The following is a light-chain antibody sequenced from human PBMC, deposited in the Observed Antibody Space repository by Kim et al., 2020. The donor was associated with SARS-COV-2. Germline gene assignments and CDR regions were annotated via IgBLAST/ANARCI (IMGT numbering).Light chain of an antibody. CDR3: QKYNSAPLT. V-gene: IGKV1-27*01. CDR1: QGISNF. J-gene: IGKJ4*01. Sequence: ASVGDRVTITCRASQGISNFLAWYQQKAGKNPTRLIYAASTLQSGVPSRFSGSGSETDFTLTISSFQPEDVATYYCQKYNSAPLTFGGGTKVDIK. CDR2: AAS.